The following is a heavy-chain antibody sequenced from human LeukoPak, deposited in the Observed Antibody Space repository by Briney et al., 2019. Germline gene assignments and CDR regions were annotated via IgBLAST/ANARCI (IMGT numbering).Heavy chain of an antibody. J-gene: IGHJ2*01. CDR1: GGTFSNYV. D-gene: IGHD1-26*01. Sequence: GASVKVSCKASGGTFSNYVISWVRQAPGQGLEWMGGIISIFGITTYAQKFQGRVTITADESTDTVYMELSSLRSEDTAVYYCARDPGAPDSGSYYNGYFDLWGRGTLVTVSS. CDR3: ARDPGAPDSGSYYNGYFDL. V-gene: IGHV1-69*13. CDR2: IISIFGIT.